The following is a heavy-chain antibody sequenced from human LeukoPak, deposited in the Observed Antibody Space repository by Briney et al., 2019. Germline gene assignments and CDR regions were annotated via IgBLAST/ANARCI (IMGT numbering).Heavy chain of an antibody. CDR2: IWYDGSNK. CDR1: GFTFSSYG. Sequence: GSLRLSCAASGFTFSSYGMHWVRQAPGKGLEWVAVIWYDGSNKYYADSVKGRFTISRDNSKNTLYLQMYSLRAEDTAVYYCARGRGGYCSSTSCSAGGNWFDPWGQGTLVTVSS. J-gene: IGHJ5*02. V-gene: IGHV3-33*01. CDR3: ARGRGGYCSSTSCSAGGNWFDP. D-gene: IGHD2-2*01.